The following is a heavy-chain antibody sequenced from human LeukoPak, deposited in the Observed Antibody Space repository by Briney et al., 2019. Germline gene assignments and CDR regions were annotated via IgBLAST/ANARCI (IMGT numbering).Heavy chain of an antibody. CDR3: ARRRTRGDLDY. V-gene: IGHV3-74*01. CDR2: TSSDGSSA. Sequence: GGSLRLSCAASGFTFSSYWMHWVRQTPGKGLGWVSRTSSDGSSADYAGSVKGRFTISRDNARDTLYLQMNSLRAEDTAVYYCARRRTRGDLDYWGQGTMVTVSS. J-gene: IGHJ4*02. D-gene: IGHD7-27*01. CDR1: GFTFSSYW.